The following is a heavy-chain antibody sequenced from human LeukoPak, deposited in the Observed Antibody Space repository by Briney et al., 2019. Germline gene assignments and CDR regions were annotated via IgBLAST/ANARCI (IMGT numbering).Heavy chain of an antibody. CDR3: ARDYRGWQQLVQDAFDI. CDR2: ISYDGSNK. D-gene: IGHD6-13*01. V-gene: IGHV3-30-3*01. J-gene: IGHJ3*02. CDR1: GFTFSSYA. Sequence: GGSLRLSCAASGFTFSSYAMHWVRQAPGKGLEWVAVISYDGSNKYYADSVKGRFTISRDNSKNTLYLQMNSLRAEDTAVYYCARDYRGWQQLVQDAFDIWGQGTMVPVSS.